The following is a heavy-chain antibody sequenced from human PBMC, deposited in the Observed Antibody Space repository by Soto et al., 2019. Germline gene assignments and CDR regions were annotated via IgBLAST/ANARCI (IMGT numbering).Heavy chain of an antibody. D-gene: IGHD2-8*02. CDR3: AKAGGVIDDTTVYRQIDY. V-gene: IGHV3-23*01. CDR1: GFTFSSYA. J-gene: IGHJ4*02. Sequence: GGSLRLSCAASGFTFSSYAMSWVRQAPGKGLEWVSGIDKSAESAFYADSVKGRFTISRDNSKNTLYLQMNSLRVEDTAVYYCAKAGGVIDDTTVYRQIDYWGQGTLVTVSS. CDR2: IDKSAESA.